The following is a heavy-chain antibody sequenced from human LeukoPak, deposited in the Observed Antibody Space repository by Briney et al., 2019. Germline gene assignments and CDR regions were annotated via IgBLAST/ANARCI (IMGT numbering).Heavy chain of an antibody. J-gene: IGHJ4*02. D-gene: IGHD3-9*01. CDR2: ISSSSSYI. CDR1: GFTFSSYS. CDR3: ARGSLVGYFDWLSDY. V-gene: IGHV3-21*01. Sequence: PGGSLRLSCAASGFTFSSYSMNWVRQAPGKGLEWVSSISSSSSYIYYADSVKGRFTISRDNAKNSLYLQMNSLRAEDTAVYYCARGSLVGYFDWLSDYWGQGTLVTVSS.